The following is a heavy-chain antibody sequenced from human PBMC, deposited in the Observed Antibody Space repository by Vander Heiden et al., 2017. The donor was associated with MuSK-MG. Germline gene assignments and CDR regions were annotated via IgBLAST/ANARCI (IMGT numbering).Heavy chain of an antibody. CDR2: ISSGSTYI. Sequence: EGQVVESVVGLVKPGESLRLSCVGSGFIFGAYSMIWVRQAPGKGLEWVSSISSGSTYIYYADSVKGRFTISRDNAKNSLYLQMNSLRDEDTAVYYCARDWVGWGQGTLVTVSS. V-gene: IGHV3-21*01. J-gene: IGHJ4*02. D-gene: IGHD3-16*01. CDR1: GFIFGAYS. CDR3: ARDWVG.